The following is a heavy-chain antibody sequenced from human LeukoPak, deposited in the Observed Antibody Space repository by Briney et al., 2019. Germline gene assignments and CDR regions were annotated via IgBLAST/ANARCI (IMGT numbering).Heavy chain of an antibody. CDR2: TRQDGSEK. Sequence: GGSLRLSCEVSGFTFTDYWMNWVRQAPGKGPEWVASTRQDGSEKTYVDSVKGRFTISRDNTKNSLSLQLNGLRAEDTAVYYCARDGTAAGLYFDLWGQGTLVTVSS. J-gene: IGHJ4*01. CDR1: GFTFTDYW. V-gene: IGHV3-7*01. D-gene: IGHD6-13*01. CDR3: ARDGTAAGLYFDL.